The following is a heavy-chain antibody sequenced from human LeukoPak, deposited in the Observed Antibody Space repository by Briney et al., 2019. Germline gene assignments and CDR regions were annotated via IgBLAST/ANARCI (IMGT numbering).Heavy chain of an antibody. CDR2: INSDGSST. V-gene: IGHV3-74*01. D-gene: IGHD6-13*01. CDR1: GFTFSSYW. Sequence: GGSLRLSCAASGFTFSSYWMHWVHQAPGKGLVWVSRINSDGSSTSYADSVKGRFTISRDNAKNTLYLQMNSLRAEDTAVYYCARDPGTDGSSWYVLDNWGQGTLVTVSA. J-gene: IGHJ4*02. CDR3: ARDPGTDGSSWYVLDN.